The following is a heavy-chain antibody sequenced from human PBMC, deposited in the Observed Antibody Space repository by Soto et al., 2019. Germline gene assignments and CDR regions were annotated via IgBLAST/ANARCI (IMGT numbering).Heavy chain of an antibody. Sequence: ASVKVSCKASGGTFSSYTISWVRQAPGQGLEWMGRIIPILGIANYAQKFQGRVTITADKSTSTAYMELSSLRSEDTAVYYCARVIGYGGNSVGSANWFDPWGQGTLVTVSS. CDR2: IIPILGIA. CDR3: ARVIGYGGNSVGSANWFDP. D-gene: IGHD2-21*02. V-gene: IGHV1-69*02. CDR1: GGTFSSYT. J-gene: IGHJ5*02.